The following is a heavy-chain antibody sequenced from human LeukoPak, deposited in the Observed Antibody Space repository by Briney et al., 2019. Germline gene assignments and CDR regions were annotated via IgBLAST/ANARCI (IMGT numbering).Heavy chain of an antibody. D-gene: IGHD6-13*01. Sequence: GGSLRLSCAASGFTFSTYAMSWVRQAPRKRLEWVSAIRGSGDSTYYANSVKGRFTISRDNSKNTLYLQMNSLRAGDTAIYYCAKATPIAAAGYFDFWGQGILVTVSP. CDR3: AKATPIAAAGYFDF. CDR1: GFTFSTYA. CDR2: IRGSGDST. J-gene: IGHJ4*02. V-gene: IGHV3-23*01.